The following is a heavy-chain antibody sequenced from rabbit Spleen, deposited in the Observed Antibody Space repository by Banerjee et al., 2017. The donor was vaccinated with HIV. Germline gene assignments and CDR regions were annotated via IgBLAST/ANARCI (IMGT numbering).Heavy chain of an antibody. Sequence: LEESGGDLVKPGASLTLTCTASGFSFSSSDYMCWVRQAPGKGLEWISCIAGSSSGFTYSASWAKGRYTLSKTSSTTVTLEMTSLTAADTATYFCARDLTDVIGWNFGWWGPGTLVTVS. CDR1: GFSFSSSDY. V-gene: IGHV1S40*01. J-gene: IGHJ4*01. CDR2: IAGSSSGFT. D-gene: IGHD1-1*01. CDR3: ARDLTDVIGWNFGW.